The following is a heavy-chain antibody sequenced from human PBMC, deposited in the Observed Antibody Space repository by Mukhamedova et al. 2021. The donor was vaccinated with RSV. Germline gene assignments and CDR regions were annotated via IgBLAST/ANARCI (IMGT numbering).Heavy chain of an antibody. CDR3: ARRSGYDSSGYSTVPFDY. D-gene: IGHD3-22*01. J-gene: IGHJ4*02. Sequence: GRIDPSDSYTNYSPSFQGHVTIPADKSISTAYLQWSSLKASDTAMYYCARRSGYDSSGYSTVPFDYWGQGTLVTVSS. CDR2: IDPSDSYT. V-gene: IGHV5-10-1*01.